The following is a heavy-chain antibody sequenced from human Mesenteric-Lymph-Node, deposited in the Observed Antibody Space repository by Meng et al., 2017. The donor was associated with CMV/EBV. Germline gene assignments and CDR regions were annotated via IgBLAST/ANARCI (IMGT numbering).Heavy chain of an antibody. CDR3: AGVQPVNLDAFDI. CDR1: GYTFTGYY. D-gene: IGHD6-6*01. V-gene: IGHV1-45*02. Sequence: SVKVSCKASGYTFTGYYMHWVRQAPGQALEWMGWITPFNGNTNYAQKFQDRVTITRDRSMSTAYMELSSLRSEDTAMYYCAGVQPVNLDAFDIWGQGTMVTVSS. CDR2: ITPFNGNT. J-gene: IGHJ3*02.